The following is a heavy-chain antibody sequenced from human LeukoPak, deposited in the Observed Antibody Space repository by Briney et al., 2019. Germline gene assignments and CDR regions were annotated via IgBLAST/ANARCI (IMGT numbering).Heavy chain of an antibody. D-gene: IGHD2-2*01. CDR1: GFTFSSCS. V-gene: IGHV3-21*01. CDR2: IGSSSSYI. CDR3: ARDSCSSTSCSLRGWFDP. J-gene: IGHJ5*02. Sequence: GGSLRLSCAASGFTFSSCSMNWVRQAPGKGLEWVSSIGSSSSYIYYADSVKGRFTISRDNAKNSLYLQMNSLRAGDTAVYYCARDSCSSTSCSLRGWFDPWGQGTLVTVSS.